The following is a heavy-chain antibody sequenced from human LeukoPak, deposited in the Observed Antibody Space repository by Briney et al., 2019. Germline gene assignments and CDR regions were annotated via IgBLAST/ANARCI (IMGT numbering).Heavy chain of an antibody. D-gene: IGHD3-16*02. CDR1: GFTFSSYA. CDR3: ARRTFGGVIKY. V-gene: IGHV4-34*01. CDR2: INHSGST. J-gene: IGHJ4*02. Sequence: GSLRLSCVVSGFTFSSYAMSWVRQPPGKGLEWIGEINHSGSTKHNPSLKSRVTISVDTSKNQISLKLSSVTAADTSVYYCARRTFGGVIKYWGQGTLVTVSS.